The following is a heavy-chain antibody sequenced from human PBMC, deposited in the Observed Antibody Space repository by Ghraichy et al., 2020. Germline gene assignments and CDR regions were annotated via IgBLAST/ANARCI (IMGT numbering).Heavy chain of an antibody. CDR3: ARTWPVDTHWYFDL. V-gene: IGHV3-74*03. Sequence: GGSLRLSCVGSGFTFRSYWMYWVRQAPGKGLVWVSRIDTDGSSTTYADSVKGRFTISRDNAKNTLYLQMNSLRVEDTAVYYCARTWPVDTHWYFDLWGRGTLVTVSS. CDR2: IDTDGSST. J-gene: IGHJ2*01. CDR1: GFTFRSYW. D-gene: IGHD2-2*02.